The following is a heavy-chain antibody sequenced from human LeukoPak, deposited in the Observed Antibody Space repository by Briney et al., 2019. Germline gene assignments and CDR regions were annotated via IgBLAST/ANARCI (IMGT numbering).Heavy chain of an antibody. CDR1: GFTFSNYS. CDR3: ARGQSSGWTYDAFEL. V-gene: IGHV3-74*01. Sequence: GGSLRLSCAASGFTFSNYSMHWVRQAPGKGLEWVSRITSDGSNTIYADSVKGRFTISRDNAKNTVYLQMNSLKVEDTAVYYCARGQSSGWTYDAFELWGQGTMVTVSS. D-gene: IGHD6-19*01. CDR2: ITSDGSNT. J-gene: IGHJ3*01.